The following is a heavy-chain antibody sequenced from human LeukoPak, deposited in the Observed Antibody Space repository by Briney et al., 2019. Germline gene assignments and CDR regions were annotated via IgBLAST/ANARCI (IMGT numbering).Heavy chain of an antibody. J-gene: IGHJ6*02. D-gene: IGHD2-15*01. CDR1: GFTVSSNY. Sequence: PGGSLRLSCAASGFTVSSNYMSWVRQAPGKGLEWVSVIYSGGSTYYADSVKGRFTISRDNSKNTLYLQMNSLRAEDTAVYYCASGLKERYCSGGSCYYYYGMDVWGQGTTVTVSS. CDR3: ASGLKERYCSGGSCYYYYGMDV. CDR2: IYSGGST. V-gene: IGHV3-66*01.